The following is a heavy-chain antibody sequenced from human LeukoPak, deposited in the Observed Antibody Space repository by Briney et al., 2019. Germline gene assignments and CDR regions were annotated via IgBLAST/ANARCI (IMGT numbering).Heavy chain of an antibody. CDR3: AKSIAAADTTAHDY. D-gene: IGHD6-13*01. J-gene: IGHJ4*02. Sequence: GGSLRLSCAASGFTLSNHWMIWVRQAPGKGLECVANIKQDGIEKYYLDSVKGRFTISRDNAKNSLYLEMNSLRAEDTALYYCAKSIAAADTTAHDYWGQGTLVTVSS. CDR1: GFTLSNHW. CDR2: IKQDGIEK. V-gene: IGHV3-7*03.